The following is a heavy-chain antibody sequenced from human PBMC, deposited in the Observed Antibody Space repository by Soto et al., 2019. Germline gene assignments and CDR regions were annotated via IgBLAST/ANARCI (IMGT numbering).Heavy chain of an antibody. CDR3: ARSSTSANYFDY. V-gene: IGHV4-31*03. J-gene: IGHJ4*02. Sequence: QVQLQESGPGLVKPSQTLSLTCTVSGGSISSGGYYWSWIRQHPGKGLEWIGYIYYSGSTYYNPSLNSRVNISVDTSKNQFSLNLSSVTAADTAVYYCARSSTSANYFDYWGQGTLVTVSS. D-gene: IGHD2-2*01. CDR2: IYYSGST. CDR1: GGSISSGGYY.